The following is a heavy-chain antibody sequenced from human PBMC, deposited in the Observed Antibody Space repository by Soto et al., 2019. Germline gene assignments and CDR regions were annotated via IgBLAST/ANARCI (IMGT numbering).Heavy chain of an antibody. CDR2: IWYDGSNK. V-gene: IGHV3-33*01. Sequence: QVQLVESGGGVVQPGRSLRLSCAASGFTFSSYGMQWVRQAPGKGLEWVAVIWYDGSNKYYADSVKGRFTISRDNSKNTLYLQMNSLRAEDTAVYYCARDWRYCSGGSCYSGGRAGFDPWGQGTLVTVSS. J-gene: IGHJ5*02. CDR3: ARDWRYCSGGSCYSGGRAGFDP. D-gene: IGHD2-15*01. CDR1: GFTFSSYG.